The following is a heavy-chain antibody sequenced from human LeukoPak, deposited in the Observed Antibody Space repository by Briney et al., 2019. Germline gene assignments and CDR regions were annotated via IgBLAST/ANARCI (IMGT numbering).Heavy chain of an antibody. Sequence: GGSLRLSCVASGFNFEIHGTTWVRQAPGKGLEWVSSISSSSSYIYYADSVKGRFTISRDNAKNSLYLQMNSLRAEDTAVYYCARGKDRSFDYWGQGTLVTVSS. CDR1: GFNFEIHG. CDR2: ISSSSSYI. J-gene: IGHJ4*02. CDR3: ARGKDRSFDY. V-gene: IGHV3-21*01.